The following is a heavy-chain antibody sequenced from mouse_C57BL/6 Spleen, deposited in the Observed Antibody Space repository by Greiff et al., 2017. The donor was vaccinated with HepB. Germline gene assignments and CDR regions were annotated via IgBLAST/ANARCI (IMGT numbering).Heavy chain of an antibody. Sequence: EVKVEESGGGLVKPGGSLKLSCAASGFTFSDYGMHWVRQAPEKGLEWVAYISSGSSTIYYAATVKGRVTISRDNAKNTLFLQMNSLRSEYTAMYYCAMGKAMDYWGQGTSVTVSS. J-gene: IGHJ4*01. CDR2: ISSGSSTI. CDR3: AMGKAMDY. V-gene: IGHV5-17*01. CDR1: GFTFSDYG.